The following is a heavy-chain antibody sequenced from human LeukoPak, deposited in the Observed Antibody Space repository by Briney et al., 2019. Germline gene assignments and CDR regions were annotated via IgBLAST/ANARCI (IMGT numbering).Heavy chain of an antibody. J-gene: IGHJ6*03. Sequence: SETLSLTCSVSGGSIRSYHWSWIRQSPGKGLEWIGYISYSGYNYYNPSLERRVTMSVDTSQNQFSLRLRSVTAADTAVYYCAKIEQGGSGSPQYYYYYMDVWGKGTTVTVSS. CDR1: GGSIRSYH. D-gene: IGHD3-10*01. V-gene: IGHV4-59*03. CDR2: ISYSGYN. CDR3: AKIEQGGSGSPQYYYYYMDV.